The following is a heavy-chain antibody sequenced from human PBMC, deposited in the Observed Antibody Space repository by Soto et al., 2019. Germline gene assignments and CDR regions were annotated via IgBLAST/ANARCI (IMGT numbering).Heavy chain of an antibody. CDR3: ARDAGYSSCYYFDY. V-gene: IGHV1-69*06. CDR2: IIPIFGTA. CDR1: GGTFSSYA. Sequence: QVQLVQSGAEVKKPGSSVKVSCKASGGTFSSYAISWVRQAPGQGLEWMGGIIPIFGTANYAQKFQGRVTITADKSTSTDYMELSSLRSEDNDGYYCARDAGYSSCYYFDYWGQGTLVTVSS. J-gene: IGHJ4*02. D-gene: IGHD6-19*01.